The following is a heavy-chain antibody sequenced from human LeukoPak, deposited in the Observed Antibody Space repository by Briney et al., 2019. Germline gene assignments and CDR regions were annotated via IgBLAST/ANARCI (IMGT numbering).Heavy chain of an antibody. CDR3: ARETITVVTPIFDY. V-gene: IGHV4-4*07. D-gene: IGHD4-23*01. J-gene: IGHJ4*02. CDR1: GGSISSYY. Sequence: SETLSLTCTVSGGSISSYYWSWIRQPAGKGLEWIGRIYTSGSTNYNPSLKSRVTMSVDTSKNQFSLKLSSVTAADTAVYYCARETITVVTPIFDYWGQGTLVTVSS. CDR2: IYTSGST.